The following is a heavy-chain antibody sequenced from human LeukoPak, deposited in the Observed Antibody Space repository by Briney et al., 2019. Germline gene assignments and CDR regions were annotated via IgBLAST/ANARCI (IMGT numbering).Heavy chain of an antibody. V-gene: IGHV3-30*02. CDR1: GFTFSSYG. Sequence: GGSLRLSCAASGFTFSSYGMHWVRQAPGKGLEWVAVIWYDGSNKYYADSVKGRFTISRDNSKNTLYLQMNSLRAEDTAVYYCAKAGTGTPYYMDVWGKGTTVTVSS. CDR3: AKAGTGTPYYMDV. CDR2: IWYDGSNK. D-gene: IGHD1-1*01. J-gene: IGHJ6*03.